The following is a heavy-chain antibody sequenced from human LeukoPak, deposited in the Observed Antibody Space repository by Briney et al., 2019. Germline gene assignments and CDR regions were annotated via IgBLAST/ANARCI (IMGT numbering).Heavy chain of an antibody. CDR3: AKDGSWGDYQFYFYIDV. Sequence: GGSLRLSCAVSGFTFAHSAMSWVRQAPGKGLEWISGISASGHYTYTADSLKGRFTISRDNSKNTLYLQMNSLRAEDTALYYCAKDGSWGDYQFYFYIDVWGKGTTVTVSS. CDR1: GFTFAHSA. J-gene: IGHJ6*03. D-gene: IGHD3-16*01. CDR2: ISASGHYT. V-gene: IGHV3-23*01.